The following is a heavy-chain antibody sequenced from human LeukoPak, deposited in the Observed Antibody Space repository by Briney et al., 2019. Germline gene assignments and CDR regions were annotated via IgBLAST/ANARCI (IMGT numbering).Heavy chain of an antibody. Sequence: GGSLRLACAASVFTFSNYAMCWVRQAPGKGLEWVSDISGSGDSTNYADSVKGRFTISRDNSKNTLYLQMNSLRAEDTAVYYCAKVTYGSGTYGAFDYWGQGTLVTVSS. CDR1: VFTFSNYA. CDR2: ISGSGDST. D-gene: IGHD3-10*01. V-gene: IGHV3-23*01. J-gene: IGHJ4*02. CDR3: AKVTYGSGTYGAFDY.